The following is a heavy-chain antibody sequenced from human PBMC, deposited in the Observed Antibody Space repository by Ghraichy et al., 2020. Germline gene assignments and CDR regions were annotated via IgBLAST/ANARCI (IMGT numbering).Heavy chain of an antibody. CDR2: IYSGDTA. Sequence: GESLNISCAASGFIVSDNYMIWVRQAPGKGLEWVSIIYSGDTAYYVDSVRGRFTISRDDSKNTLYLQMHSLRVEDTAVYYCARPYTSGGLGYWGQGTLVTVSS. CDR1: GFIVSDNY. J-gene: IGHJ4*02. CDR3: ARPYTSGGLGY. D-gene: IGHD6-19*01. V-gene: IGHV3-66*04.